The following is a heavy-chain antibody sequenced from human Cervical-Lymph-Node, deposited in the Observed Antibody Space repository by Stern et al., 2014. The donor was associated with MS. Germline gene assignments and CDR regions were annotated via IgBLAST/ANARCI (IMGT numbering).Heavy chain of an antibody. V-gene: IGHV3-33*01. CDR3: AREGGNTAEYFQH. Sequence: VQLVXSGGGVVQPGRSLRLSCAASGFTFSRSGMHWVRQAPGKGLEWLASIWYDGSNRYYADSVKGRFTISRDNSKNTLYLQMNSLRAEDTAVYYCAREGGNTAEYFQHWGQGTLVTVSS. D-gene: IGHD4-23*01. CDR1: GFTFSRSG. J-gene: IGHJ1*01. CDR2: IWYDGSNR.